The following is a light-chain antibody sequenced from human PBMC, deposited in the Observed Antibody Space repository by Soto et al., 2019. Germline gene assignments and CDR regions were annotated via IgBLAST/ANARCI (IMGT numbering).Light chain of an antibody. CDR1: RRDVGGYNY. J-gene: IGLJ1*01. CDR3: SSYTGGNYV. Sequence: QSALTQPASVSGSPGQSITISCTGTRRDVGGYNYVSWYQQYPGKSPKLLIYEVTHRPSGVSNRFSGSKSGNTASLTISGLQAEDEADYYCSSYTGGNYVFGTGTKVTVL. CDR2: EVT. V-gene: IGLV2-14*01.